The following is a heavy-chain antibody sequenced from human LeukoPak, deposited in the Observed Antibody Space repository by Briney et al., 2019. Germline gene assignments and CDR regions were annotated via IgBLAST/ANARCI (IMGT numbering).Heavy chain of an antibody. Sequence: GASVKVPCKASGGTFSSYAISWVRQAPGQGLEWMGGIIPIFGTANYAQKFQGRVTITTDESTSTAYMELSSLRSEDTAVYYCASYCSSTSCYTGFDYWGQGTLVTVSS. D-gene: IGHD2-2*02. CDR1: GGTFSSYA. J-gene: IGHJ4*02. V-gene: IGHV1-69*05. CDR2: IIPIFGTA. CDR3: ASYCSSTSCYTGFDY.